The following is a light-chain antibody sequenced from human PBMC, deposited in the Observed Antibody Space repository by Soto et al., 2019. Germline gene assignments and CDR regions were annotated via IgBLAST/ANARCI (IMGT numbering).Light chain of an antibody. V-gene: IGLV1-40*01. CDR1: SSNIGAGYD. CDR3: AAWDDSLNGVV. J-gene: IGLJ2*01. Sequence: QAVVTQPPSVSGAPGQRVTISCTGSSSNIGAGYDVHWYQQRPGTAPKLLIFGNINRPSGVPDRFSGSKSGTSASLAITGLQAEDEGDYYCAAWDDSLNGVVFGGGTKLTVL. CDR2: GNI.